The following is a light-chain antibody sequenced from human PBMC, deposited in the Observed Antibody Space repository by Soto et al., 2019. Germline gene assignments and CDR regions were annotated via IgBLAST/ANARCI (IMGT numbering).Light chain of an antibody. V-gene: IGLV1-44*01. J-gene: IGLJ1*01. CDR1: NSNIGSNT. CDR2: SNN. Sequence: QSVLTQTPSASATPGQRVTISCSGTNSNIGSNTIAWYQQLPGTAPKRLIHSNNQRPSRVPDRFSASKSGTSASLAISGLQSEDEADYYCATWDDSLNGYVFGTGTKVTV. CDR3: ATWDDSLNGYV.